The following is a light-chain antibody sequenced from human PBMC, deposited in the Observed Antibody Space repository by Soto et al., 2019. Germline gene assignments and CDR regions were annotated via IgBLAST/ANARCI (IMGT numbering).Light chain of an antibody. J-gene: IGLJ3*02. V-gene: IGLV1-44*01. CDR1: GSNIGSNS. Sequence: QAVVTQPPSASGTPGQRVTISCSGSGSNIGSNSVNWYQQLPGTAPKLLIYSNHRRPSGAPDRFSGSKSDTSASLAISGLQSEDEADFYCAAWDDSLNAWVFGGGTKLTVL. CDR2: SNH. CDR3: AAWDDSLNAWV.